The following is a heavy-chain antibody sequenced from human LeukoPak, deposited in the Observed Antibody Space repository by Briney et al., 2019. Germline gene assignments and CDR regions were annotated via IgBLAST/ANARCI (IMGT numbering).Heavy chain of an antibody. V-gene: IGHV3-48*03. CDR3: ARDNGDYEGMDY. Sequence: GGSLRLSCAASGFTFSSYEMNWVRQAPGKGREWVSYISSSGSTRYYADSVKGLFTISRDNAKNSLYLQMNSLRAEDTAVYYCARDNGDYEGMDYWGQGTLVTVSS. J-gene: IGHJ4*02. CDR2: ISSSGSTR. CDR1: GFTFSSYE. D-gene: IGHD4-17*01.